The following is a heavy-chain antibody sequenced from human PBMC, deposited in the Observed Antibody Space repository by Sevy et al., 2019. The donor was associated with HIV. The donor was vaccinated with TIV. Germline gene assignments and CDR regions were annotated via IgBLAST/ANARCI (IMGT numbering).Heavy chain of an antibody. Sequence: GGSLRLSCTASGFTFTDYYMTWIRQAPGKGLEWVSYISSRGSTIYYTYSVKGRFTISRDNAKNSLYLQMNSLRAEDTAVYYCARARYNYGSFYFDYWGQGTLVTVSS. V-gene: IGHV3-11*01. CDR2: ISSRGSTI. D-gene: IGHD5-18*01. CDR1: GFTFTDYY. CDR3: ARARYNYGSFYFDY. J-gene: IGHJ4*02.